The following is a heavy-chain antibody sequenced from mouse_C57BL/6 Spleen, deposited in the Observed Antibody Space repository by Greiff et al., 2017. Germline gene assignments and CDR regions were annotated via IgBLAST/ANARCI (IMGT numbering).Heavy chain of an antibody. CDR3: ARRDYSNLFAY. CDR2: IDPSDSYT. CDR1: GYTFTSYW. V-gene: IGHV1-69*01. Sequence: QVQLKQPGAELVMPGASVKLSCKASGYTFTSYWMHWVKQRPGQGLEWIGEIDPSDSYTNYNQKFKGKSTLTVDKSSSTAYMQLSSLTSEDSAVYYCARRDYSNLFAYWGQGTLVTVSA. D-gene: IGHD2-5*01. J-gene: IGHJ3*01.